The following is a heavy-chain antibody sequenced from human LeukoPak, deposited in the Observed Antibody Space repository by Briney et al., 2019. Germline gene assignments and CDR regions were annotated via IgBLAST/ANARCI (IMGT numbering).Heavy chain of an antibody. CDR3: ARDRPNRDGYNRPYYYYYGMDV. CDR2: INPSGGST. CDR1: GYTFTIYY. D-gene: IGHD5-24*01. V-gene: IGHV1-46*01. J-gene: IGHJ6*02. Sequence: ASVKVSFKASGYTFTIYYMHWVRQAPGQGREWMGLINPSGGSTSYTQKFQGRVTITRDTSTSTVYMELSSLRSEDTAVYSCARDRPNRDGYNRPYYYYYGMDVWGQGTTVTVSS.